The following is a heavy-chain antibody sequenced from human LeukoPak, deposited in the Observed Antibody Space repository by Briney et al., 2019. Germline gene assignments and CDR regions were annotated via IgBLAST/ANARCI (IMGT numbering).Heavy chain of an antibody. CDR3: ARDLEMSTSF. D-gene: IGHD5-24*01. V-gene: IGHV1-18*01. J-gene: IGHJ4*02. CDR1: GHTLTNYA. Sequence: ASVKVSCKASGHTLTNYAITWVRQAPGQGLEWVGWISAYSGDTRYGQNLQGRVSMTTDTSTSTAYMELRSLRPDDTAAYYCARDLEMSTSFWGQGTLVTVSS. CDR2: ISAYSGDT.